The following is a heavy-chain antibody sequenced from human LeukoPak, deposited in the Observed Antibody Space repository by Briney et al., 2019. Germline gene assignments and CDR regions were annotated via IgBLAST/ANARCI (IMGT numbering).Heavy chain of an antibody. D-gene: IGHD1-1*01. CDR2: IYYSGST. CDR3: ARDRGTWNDDGFDY. V-gene: IGHV4-39*07. CDR1: GVSISSSSYY. J-gene: IGHJ4*02. Sequence: SETLSLTCTVSGVSISSSSYYWGWIRQPPGKGLEWIGSIYYSGSTYYNPSLKSRVTMSVDTSKNQFSLKLSSVTAADTAVYYCARDRGTWNDDGFDYWGQGTLVTVSS.